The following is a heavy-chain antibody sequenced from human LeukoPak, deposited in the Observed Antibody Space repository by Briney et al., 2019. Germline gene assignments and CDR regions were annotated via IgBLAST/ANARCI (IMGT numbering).Heavy chain of an antibody. CDR3: ARGRSTHCSSTSCYTVLSRWFDP. J-gene: IGHJ5*02. V-gene: IGHV4-34*01. CDR1: GVSFSGYY. Sequence: KPSETLSLTCAVYGVSFSGYYWSWIRQPPGKGLEWMGEINHSGSTNYNTSLKRRVTISVDTSKNQFSLELRSVTAADTAVYYCARGRSTHCSSTSCYTVLSRWFDPWGQGTLVTVSS. CDR2: INHSGST. D-gene: IGHD2-2*02.